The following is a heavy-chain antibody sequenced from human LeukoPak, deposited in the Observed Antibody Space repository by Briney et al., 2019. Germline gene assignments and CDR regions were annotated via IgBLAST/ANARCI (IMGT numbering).Heavy chain of an antibody. CDR2: IDTAGDT. J-gene: IGHJ4*02. V-gene: IGHV3-13*01. CDR3: ARGFNRGDDEFDY. Sequence: GGSLRLSCAASGFTFSSYDMHWVRQATGKGLEWVSAIDTAGDTYYPGSVKGRFTISRENAKNSLYLQMNSLRAGDTAVYYCARGFNRGDDEFDYWGQGTLVTVSS. CDR1: GFTFSSYD. D-gene: IGHD3-16*01.